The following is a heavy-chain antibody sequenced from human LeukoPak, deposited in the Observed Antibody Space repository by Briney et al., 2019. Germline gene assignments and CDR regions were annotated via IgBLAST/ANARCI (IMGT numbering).Heavy chain of an antibody. CDR1: GDSISSSGYY. V-gene: IGHV4-39*07. Sequence: PSETLSLTCTVSGDSISSSGYYWGWIRQPPGKGLEWIGSIYYSGSTYYNPSLKSRVTISVDTSKNQFSLKLSSVTAADTAVYYCASVRSGYEILVYWGQGTLVTVSS. J-gene: IGHJ4*02. CDR2: IYYSGST. CDR3: ASVRSGYEILVY. D-gene: IGHD5-12*01.